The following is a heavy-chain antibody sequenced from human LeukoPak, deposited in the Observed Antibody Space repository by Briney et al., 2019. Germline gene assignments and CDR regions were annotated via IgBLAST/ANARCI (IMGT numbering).Heavy chain of an antibody. CDR3: ARERRSSWYYFDY. CDR1: GGTSSSYA. D-gene: IGHD6-13*01. Sequence: SVKVSCKASGGTSSSYAISWVRQAPGQGLEWMGRIIPIFGTANYAQKFQGRVTITTDESTSTAYMELSSLRSEDTAVYYCARERRSSWYYFDYWGQGTLVTVSS. V-gene: IGHV1-69*05. J-gene: IGHJ4*02. CDR2: IIPIFGTA.